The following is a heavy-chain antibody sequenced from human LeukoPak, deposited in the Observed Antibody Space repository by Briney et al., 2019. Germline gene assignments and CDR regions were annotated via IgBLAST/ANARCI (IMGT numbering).Heavy chain of an antibody. V-gene: IGHV1-2*02. J-gene: IGHJ4*02. CDR2: INPNSGDT. D-gene: IGHD3-22*01. Sequence: ASVKVSCKASGYTFTGYYMHWVRQAPGRGLEWMGWINPNSGDTNYAQKFQGRVTMTRDTSISTAYMELSRLRSDDTAVYYCATIYYYDSSGYPNYYFDYWGQGTLVTVSS. CDR3: ATIYYYDSSGYPNYYFDY. CDR1: GYTFTGYY.